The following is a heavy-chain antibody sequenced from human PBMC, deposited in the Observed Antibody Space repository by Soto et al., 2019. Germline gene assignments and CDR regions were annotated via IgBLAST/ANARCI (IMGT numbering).Heavy chain of an antibody. Sequence: QVQLVESGGGVVQPGRSLRLSCAASGFTFSSYAMHWVRQAPGKGLEWVAVISYDGSNKYYADSVKGRFTISRDNSKNTLYLQMNSLRAEDTAVYYCARNSPPDYGDYINANYYFDYWGQGTLVTVSS. CDR3: ARNSPPDYGDYINANYYFDY. V-gene: IGHV3-30-3*01. CDR2: ISYDGSNK. D-gene: IGHD4-17*01. J-gene: IGHJ4*02. CDR1: GFTFSSYA.